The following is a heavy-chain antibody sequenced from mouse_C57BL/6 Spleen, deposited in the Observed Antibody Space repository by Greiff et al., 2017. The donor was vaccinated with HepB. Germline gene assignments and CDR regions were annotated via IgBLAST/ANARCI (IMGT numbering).Heavy chain of an antibody. Sequence: QVHVKQSGAELAKPGASVKLSCKASGYTFTSYWMHWVKQRPGQGLEWIGYINPSSGYTKYNQKFKDKATLTADKSSSTAYMQLSSLTYEDSAVYYCAEDYGSSYSFDYWGQGTTLTVSS. V-gene: IGHV1-7*01. CDR2: INPSSGYT. CDR3: AEDYGSSYSFDY. J-gene: IGHJ2*01. CDR1: GYTFTSYW. D-gene: IGHD1-1*01.